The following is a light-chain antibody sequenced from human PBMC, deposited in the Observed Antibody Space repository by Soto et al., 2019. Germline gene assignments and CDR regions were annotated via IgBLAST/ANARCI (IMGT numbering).Light chain of an antibody. Sequence: DIQMTQSPFTLSASIGDRVTITCRTSQSISSWLAWYQQKPGKAPKLLIYKATSSESGVSSRFSGSGSGTVFSLTISSLQPDDSATYYCQQYKSYWTFGQGSKVEIK. J-gene: IGKJ1*01. CDR1: QSISSW. CDR3: QQYKSYWT. CDR2: KAT. V-gene: IGKV1-5*03.